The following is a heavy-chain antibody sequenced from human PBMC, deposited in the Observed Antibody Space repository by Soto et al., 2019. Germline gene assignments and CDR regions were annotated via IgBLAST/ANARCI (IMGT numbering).Heavy chain of an antibody. J-gene: IGHJ4*02. CDR2: IYYSGRT. V-gene: IGHV4-39*01. Sequence: NPSETLSLTCTVSGGSITSSDSYWGWIRQSPGKGLEWIGTIYYSGRTFHNPSLKSRITISVDTSKNHFSLQLTSLTASDTAVYYCARHHILQRPDYWGQGTLVTVSS. CDR3: ARHHILQRPDY. CDR1: GGSITSSDSY. D-gene: IGHD6-25*01.